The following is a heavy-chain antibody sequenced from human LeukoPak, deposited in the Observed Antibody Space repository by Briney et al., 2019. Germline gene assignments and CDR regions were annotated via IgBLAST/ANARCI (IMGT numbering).Heavy chain of an antibody. V-gene: IGHV4-39*01. CDR2: IYYSGST. CDR1: GGSISSSSYY. J-gene: IGHJ4*02. Sequence: SETLSLTCTVSGGSISSSSYYWGWIRQPPGKGLEWIGSIYYSGSTYYNPSLKSRVAISVDTSKNQFSLQLSSVTAADTAVYYCARRVPFLGTDYWGQGTLVTVSS. CDR3: ARRVPFLGTDY. D-gene: IGHD2-2*01.